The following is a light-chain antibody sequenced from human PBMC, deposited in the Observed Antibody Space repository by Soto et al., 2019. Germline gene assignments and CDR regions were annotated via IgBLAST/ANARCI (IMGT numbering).Light chain of an antibody. V-gene: IGLV2-14*01. Sequence: SALAQPASVSGSPGQSITISFTGTSRDVGGYNYVSWYQEHPGKAPKLMIYDVSNRPSGVSNRFSGSKSGNTASLTISGLQADVLADYYCSAYSSHTTYVFRTGS. J-gene: IGLJ1*01. CDR2: DVS. CDR1: SRDVGGYNY. CDR3: SAYSSHTTYV.